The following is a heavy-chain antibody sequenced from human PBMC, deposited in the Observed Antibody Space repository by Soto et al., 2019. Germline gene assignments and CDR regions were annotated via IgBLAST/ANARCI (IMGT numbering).Heavy chain of an antibody. CDR1: GGSISSGGYY. CDR3: AARGYSYAIDY. D-gene: IGHD5-18*01. J-gene: IGHJ4*02. Sequence: LSLTCTVSGGSISSGGYYWSWIRQHPGKGLEWIGYIYYSGSTYYNPSLKSRVTISVDTSKNQFSLKLSSVTAADTAVYYCAARGYSYAIDYWGQGTLVTVSS. CDR2: IYYSGST. V-gene: IGHV4-31*03.